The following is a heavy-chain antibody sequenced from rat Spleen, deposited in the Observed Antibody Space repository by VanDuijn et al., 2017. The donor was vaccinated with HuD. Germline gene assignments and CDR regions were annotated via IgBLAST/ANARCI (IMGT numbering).Heavy chain of an antibody. CDR2: INSAGST. CDR3: ARYVIRAYFDY. CDR1: AYSITSSYR. Sequence: EVQLQESGPGLVKPSQSLSLTCSVTAYSITSSYRWNWIRKFPGNKLEWMGYINSAGSTNYNPSLKSRISITRDTSKNQFFLQVNSVTTEDTATYYGARYVIRAYFDYWGQGVMVTVSS. V-gene: IGHV3-3*01. J-gene: IGHJ2*01. D-gene: IGHD4-3*01.